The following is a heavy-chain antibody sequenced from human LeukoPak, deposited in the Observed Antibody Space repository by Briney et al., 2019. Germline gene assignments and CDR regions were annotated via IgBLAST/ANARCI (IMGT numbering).Heavy chain of an antibody. CDR3: ASRYCSSSNCLYWPLDY. CDR1: GFTFSSHA. Sequence: GGSLRLSCAASGFTFSSHAMHWVRQAPGKGLEWVAVISYDESNKYSADSVKGRFTISRDNSRNTLYLEMNSLRTEDTAVYYCASRYCSSSNCLYWPLDYWGQGTLVTASS. J-gene: IGHJ4*02. D-gene: IGHD2-2*01. CDR2: ISYDESNK. V-gene: IGHV3-30-3*01.